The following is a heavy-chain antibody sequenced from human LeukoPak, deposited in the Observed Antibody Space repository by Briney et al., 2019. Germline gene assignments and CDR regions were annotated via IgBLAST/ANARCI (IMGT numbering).Heavy chain of an antibody. D-gene: IGHD6-13*01. CDR3: AGRLAVADLSGQDAFDI. V-gene: IGHV1-46*01. Sequence: ASVTVSFKASGYTFTIYYMHWVRQAPGQGLEWMGVINPSGGSTSYAQKFQGRVTMTRDTSTSTVYMELSSLRSEDTAVYYCAGRLAVADLSGQDAFDIWGQGTMVTVSS. J-gene: IGHJ3*02. CDR2: INPSGGST. CDR1: GYTFTIYY.